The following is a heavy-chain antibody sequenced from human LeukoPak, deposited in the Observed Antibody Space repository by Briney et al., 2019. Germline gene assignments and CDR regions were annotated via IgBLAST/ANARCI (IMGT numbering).Heavy chain of an antibody. V-gene: IGHV3-21*01. J-gene: IGHJ4*02. CDR2: ISSSSSYI. D-gene: IGHD4-17*01. CDR3: ARVSKSAVTSHLDY. CDR1: GFTFSSYW. Sequence: PGGSLRLSCAASGFTFSSYWMHWVRQAPGKGLEWVSSISSSSSYIYYADSVKGRFTISRDNAKNSLYLQMNSLRAEDTAVYYCARVSKSAVTSHLDYWGQGTLVTVSS.